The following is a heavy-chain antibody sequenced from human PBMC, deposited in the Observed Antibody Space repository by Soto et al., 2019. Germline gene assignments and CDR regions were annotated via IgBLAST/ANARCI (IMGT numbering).Heavy chain of an antibody. CDR3: ARGGSSDWQVALDM. J-gene: IGHJ3*02. V-gene: IGHV4-34*01. Sequence: SETLSLTCVVCGGSFDTYYWNWIRQSPGKGLEWIGESNHRGSNNYSPSLKSRVTISLDTSKNQFSLKLTSVTAADTAVYYCARGGSSDWQVALDMWGQGTMVTVSS. CDR1: GGSFDTYY. CDR2: SNHRGSN. D-gene: IGHD6-19*01.